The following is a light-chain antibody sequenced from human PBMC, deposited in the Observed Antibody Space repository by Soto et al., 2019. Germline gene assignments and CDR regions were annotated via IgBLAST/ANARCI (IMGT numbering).Light chain of an antibody. V-gene: IGLV2-14*03. J-gene: IGLJ1*01. CDR3: SSYTSSSTLDYV. Sequence: QSALTQPASVSGSPGQSITISCTGSSSDVGGYNYVSWYQQHPGKAPKLMIYDVSNRPSGVSNRSSGSKSGNTASLTISGLQAEDEADYYCSSYTSSSTLDYVFGTGTKLTVL. CDR2: DVS. CDR1: SSDVGGYNY.